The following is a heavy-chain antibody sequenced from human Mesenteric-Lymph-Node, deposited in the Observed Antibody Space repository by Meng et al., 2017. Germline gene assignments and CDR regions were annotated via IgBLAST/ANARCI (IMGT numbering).Heavy chain of an antibody. CDR2: IKQDGSEK. CDR1: GFTFSSYW. J-gene: IGHJ3*02. CDR3: ARDDWTDYYDSSGSLVQDDAFDI. Sequence: GGSLRLSCAASGFTFSSYWMSWVRQAPGKGLEWVANIKQDGSEKYYVDSVKGRFTISRDNAKNSLFLHMSSLRAEDTAVYYCARDDWTDYYDSSGSLVQDDAFDIWGQGTMVTVSS. D-gene: IGHD3-22*01. V-gene: IGHV3-7*01.